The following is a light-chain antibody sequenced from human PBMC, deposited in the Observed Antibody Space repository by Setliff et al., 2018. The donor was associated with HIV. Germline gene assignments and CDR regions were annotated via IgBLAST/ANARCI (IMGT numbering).Light chain of an antibody. CDR1: SSDVGNSTY. V-gene: IGLV2-14*03. CDR2: DVS. Sequence: ALTQPASVSGSPGQSIAISCTGTSSDVGNSTYVSWDQQHPGKAPKLIINDVSDRPSGVSNRFSGSKSVNTASLTISGLQAEDEADYCCSSCTNRNTLDVFGTGTKVTVL. CDR3: SSCTNRNTLDV. J-gene: IGLJ1*01.